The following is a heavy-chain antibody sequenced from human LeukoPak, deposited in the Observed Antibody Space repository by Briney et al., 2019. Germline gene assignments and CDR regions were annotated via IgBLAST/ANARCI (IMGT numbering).Heavy chain of an antibody. CDR2: LSTYNGNT. Sequence: ASVKVSCKASGGTFSSYAISWVRQAPGQGLEWMGWLSTYNGNTHYAQNLQGRVTMTTDTSTSTAYMELRSLRSDDTAVYYCAREGPRVSAFDIWGQGTMVTVSS. V-gene: IGHV1-18*01. CDR1: GGTFSSYA. J-gene: IGHJ3*02. CDR3: AREGPRVSAFDI.